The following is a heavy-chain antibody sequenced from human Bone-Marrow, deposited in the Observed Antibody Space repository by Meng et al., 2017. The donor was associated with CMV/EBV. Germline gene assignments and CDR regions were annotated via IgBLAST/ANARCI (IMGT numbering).Heavy chain of an antibody. V-gene: IGHV3-21*01. CDR2: ISSSSSYI. Sequence: GESLKISCAASGFTFSSYSMNWVRQAPGKGLEWVSSISSSSSYIYYADSVKGRFTISRDNAKNSLYLQMNSLRAEDTAVYYCARVDFGTTVTHALVYGMDVWGQRTTV. J-gene: IGHJ6*02. D-gene: IGHD4-11*01. CDR3: ARVDFGTTVTHALVYGMDV. CDR1: GFTFSSYS.